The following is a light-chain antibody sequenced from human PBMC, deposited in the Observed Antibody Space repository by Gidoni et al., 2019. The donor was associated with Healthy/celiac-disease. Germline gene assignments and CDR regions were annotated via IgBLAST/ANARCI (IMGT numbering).Light chain of an antibody. CDR2: KAS. V-gene: IGKV1-5*03. CDR1: QSISSW. Sequence: DIQMTQSPSTLSASVGDRVTITCRASQSISSWLAWYQQKPGKAPKLLIYKASSLESGVPSRFSGSGSGTEFTLTISSLQPDDFATYYCQQYNIFXPXTKVDIK. J-gene: IGKJ3*01. CDR3: QQYNI.